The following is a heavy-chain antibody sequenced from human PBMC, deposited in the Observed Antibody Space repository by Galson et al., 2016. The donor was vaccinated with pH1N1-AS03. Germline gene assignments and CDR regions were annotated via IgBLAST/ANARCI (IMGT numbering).Heavy chain of an antibody. D-gene: IGHD3-16*01. Sequence: QPGAEAKKPGESLKISCKGSGYSFTNYWIGWVRQMYGKGVEWMGIIYPGKSDSRYNTSFQRQVTISADPSISLVYLPWSSLQASDTAMYYCARPRLDYFDNWGQGTLVTVSS. J-gene: IGHJ4*02. CDR2: IYPGKSDS. CDR3: ARPRLDYFDN. V-gene: IGHV5-51*03. CDR1: GYSFTNYW.